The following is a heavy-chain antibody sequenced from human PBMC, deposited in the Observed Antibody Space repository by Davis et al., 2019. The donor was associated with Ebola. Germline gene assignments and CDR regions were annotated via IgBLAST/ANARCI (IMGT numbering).Heavy chain of an antibody. Sequence: GGSLRLSCAASGFIFSNYWMSWVRQAPGKGLEWVANIKQDGSEKYYVDSVKGRFTISRDNAKNSLYLQMNSLRAEDTAVYYCARDRGSSGWSFDPWGQGTLVTVSS. CDR3: ARDRGSSGWSFDP. V-gene: IGHV3-7*03. CDR1: GFIFSNYW. J-gene: IGHJ5*02. D-gene: IGHD6-19*01. CDR2: IKQDGSEK.